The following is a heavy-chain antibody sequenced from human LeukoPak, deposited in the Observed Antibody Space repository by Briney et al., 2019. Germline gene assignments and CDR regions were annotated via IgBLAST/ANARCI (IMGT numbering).Heavy chain of an antibody. D-gene: IGHD5-24*01. CDR2: FSGRTTNT. J-gene: IGHJ4*02. V-gene: IGHV3-23*01. CDR1: GFTFSNFA. CDR3: AKGMLVATTNLDY. Sequence: PGGSPRLSCAASGFTFSNFAMTWVRQAPGKGLEWVSTFSGRTTNTYYADSVKGRFTISRHNSENTLYLQMNSLRAEDTAVYYCAKGMLVATTNLDYWGQGALVTVSS.